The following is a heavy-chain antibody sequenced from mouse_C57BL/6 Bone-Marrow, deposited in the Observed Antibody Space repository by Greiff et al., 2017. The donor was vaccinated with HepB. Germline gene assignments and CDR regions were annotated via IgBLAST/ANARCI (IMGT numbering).Heavy chain of an antibody. J-gene: IGHJ1*03. Sequence: VQLVESEGGLVQPGSSMKLSCTASGFTFSDYYMAWVRQVPEKGLEWVANINYDGSSTYYLDSLKSRFIISRDNAKNILYLQMSSLKSEDTATYYCARDRLLRYPNWYFDVWGTGTTVTVSS. CDR1: GFTFSDYY. CDR2: INYDGSST. D-gene: IGHD1-1*01. CDR3: ARDRLLRYPNWYFDV. V-gene: IGHV5-16*01.